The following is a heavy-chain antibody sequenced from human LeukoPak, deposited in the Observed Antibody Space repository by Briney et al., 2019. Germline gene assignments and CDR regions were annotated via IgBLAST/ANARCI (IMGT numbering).Heavy chain of an antibody. V-gene: IGHV3-72*01. D-gene: IGHD1-26*01. J-gene: IGHJ4*02. Sequence: GGSLRLSCAASGFTFSSYGMHWVRQAPGKGLERVGRTRDKANSYTTAYATSVRGRFTISRDDSKNSVYLYMDSLKTEDTAVYYCAKVPSGSFHFDYWGQGTLVTVSS. CDR2: TRDKANSYTT. CDR3: AKVPSGSFHFDY. CDR1: GFTFSSYG.